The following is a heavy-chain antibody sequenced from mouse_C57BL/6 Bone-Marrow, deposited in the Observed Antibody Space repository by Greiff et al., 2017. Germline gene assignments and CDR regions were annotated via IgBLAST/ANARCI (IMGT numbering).Heavy chain of an antibody. J-gene: IGHJ3*01. V-gene: IGHV5-15*01. Sequence: EVHLVESGGGLVQPGGSLKLSCAASGFTFSDYGLAWVRQAPRKGPEWVAFISNLAYSIYYADTVTGRFTISRENAKNTLYLEMSSLRSEDTAMYYCARGTAWFAYWGQGTLVTVSA. CDR2: ISNLAYSI. CDR3: ARGTAWFAY. D-gene: IGHD3-3*01. CDR1: GFTFSDYG.